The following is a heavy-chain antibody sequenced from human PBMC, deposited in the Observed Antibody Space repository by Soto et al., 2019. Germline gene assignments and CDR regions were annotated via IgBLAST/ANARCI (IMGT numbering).Heavy chain of an antibody. Sequence: QVQLVESGGGVVQPGRSLRLSCAASGFTFSSYGMHWVRQAPGKGLEWVAVIWYDGSNKYYADSVKGRFTISRDSSKNTLYLQMNSLRAEDTAVYYCARVTSGRWLQFGGMDVWGQGTTVTVSS. CDR1: GFTFSSYG. CDR3: ARVTSGRWLQFGGMDV. CDR2: IWYDGSNK. D-gene: IGHD5-12*01. V-gene: IGHV3-33*01. J-gene: IGHJ6*02.